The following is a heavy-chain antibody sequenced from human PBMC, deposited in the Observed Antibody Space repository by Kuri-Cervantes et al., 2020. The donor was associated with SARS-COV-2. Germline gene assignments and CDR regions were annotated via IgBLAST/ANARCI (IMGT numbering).Heavy chain of an antibody. Sequence: GGSLRLSCAASGFTFSSYAMHWVRQAPGKGLEWVSYISSSSSYTNYADSVKGRFTISRDNAKNSPYLQMNSLRAEDTAVYYCASRGNSRNWYFDLWGRGALVTVSS. CDR2: ISSSSSYT. D-gene: IGHD2/OR15-2a*01. V-gene: IGHV3-21*05. J-gene: IGHJ2*01. CDR1: GFTFSSYA. CDR3: ASRGNSRNWYFDL.